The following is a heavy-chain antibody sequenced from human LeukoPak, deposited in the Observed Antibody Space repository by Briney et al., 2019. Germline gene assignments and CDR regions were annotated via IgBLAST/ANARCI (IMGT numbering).Heavy chain of an antibody. V-gene: IGHV1-46*01. CDR2: INPSGDST. J-gene: IGHJ4*02. Sequence: GASVKVSCKASGYTFSSYYMHWVRQAPGQGLEWMGLINPSGDSTRYGQKFQGRVTMTRDTSTSTVYMELSSLRSEDTAVYYCARESYDSSGYYYFHYWGQGTLVTVSS. CDR3: ARESYDSSGYYYFHY. CDR1: GYTFSSYY. D-gene: IGHD3-22*01.